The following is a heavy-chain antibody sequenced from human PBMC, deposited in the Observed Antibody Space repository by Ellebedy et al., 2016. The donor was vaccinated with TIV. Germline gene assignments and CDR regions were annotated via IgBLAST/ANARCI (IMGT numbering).Heavy chain of an antibody. Sequence: GESLKISCAVSGFTVSGNYMSWVRQAPGKGLEWVSIIYSSGITYYADSVKGRFTISRDISKHTVYLQMNSLRAEDTAVYYCARVDLGLAFDYWGRGTLVTVSS. CDR1: GFTVSGNY. J-gene: IGHJ4*02. V-gene: IGHV3-53*01. CDR3: ARVDLGLAFDY. D-gene: IGHD3/OR15-3a*01. CDR2: IYSSGIT.